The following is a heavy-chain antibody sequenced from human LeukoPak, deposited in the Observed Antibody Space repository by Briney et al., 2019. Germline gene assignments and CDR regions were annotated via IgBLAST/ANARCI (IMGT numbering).Heavy chain of an antibody. CDR3: ARYSAAAVSYFDY. Sequence: PSETLSLTCAVYGGSFSGYYWSWIRQPPGKGLEWIGEINHSGSTNYNPSLKSRVTISVDTSKNQFSLKLSSVTAADTAVYYCARYSAAAVSYFDYWGQGTLVTVSS. D-gene: IGHD6-13*01. CDR2: INHSGST. V-gene: IGHV4-34*01. J-gene: IGHJ4*02. CDR1: GGSFSGYY.